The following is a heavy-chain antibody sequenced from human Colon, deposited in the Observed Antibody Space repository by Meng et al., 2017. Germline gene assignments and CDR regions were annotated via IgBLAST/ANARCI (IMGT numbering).Heavy chain of an antibody. V-gene: IGHV6-1*01. J-gene: IGHJ4*02. CDR1: GDSVSSNSAA. Sequence: QVQLQPPGPGLVKPSQTLSLPCALSGDSVSSNSAAWNWIRQSPSRGLEWLGRTYYRSKYYNDYALSVKSRITINPDTSKNQFSLQLNSVTPEDTAIYYCARDWGDVRGGFDFWGQGTLVTVSS. D-gene: IGHD3-10*02. CDR2: TYYRSKYYN. CDR3: ARDWGDVRGGFDF.